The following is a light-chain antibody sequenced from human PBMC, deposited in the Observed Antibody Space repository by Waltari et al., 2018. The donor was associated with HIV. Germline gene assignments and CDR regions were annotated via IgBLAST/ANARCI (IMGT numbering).Light chain of an antibody. J-gene: IGLJ1*01. CDR3: SSYAGSSMSYA. CDR1: SSDVGAFKY. V-gene: IGLV2-8*01. Sequence: QSALTQPPPASGSPGQSVTISCTGASSDVGAFKYVSWYQQHPGKAPKVVISDVTKRPAGVPDRFSGSKAGYTASLPVSGLQAEDEAHYYCSSYAGSSMSYAFGTGTKVTVL. CDR2: DVT.